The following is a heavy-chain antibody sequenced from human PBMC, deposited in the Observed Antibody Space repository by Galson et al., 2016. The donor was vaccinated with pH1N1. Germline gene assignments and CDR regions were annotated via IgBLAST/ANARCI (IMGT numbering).Heavy chain of an antibody. CDR3: ASVPRLGELELGDVFDI. V-gene: IGHV3-11*01. CDR2: ISSSGYTI. J-gene: IGHJ3*02. CDR1: GFTFSDYY. Sequence: SLRLSCAASGFTFSDYYMTWIRRAPGKGLEWVSYISSSGYTIFYTDSVKGRFTISRDNAKNSLYLQMNSLRAEDTAVYYCASVPRLGELELGDVFDIWGQGTMVTVSS. D-gene: IGHD3-10*01.